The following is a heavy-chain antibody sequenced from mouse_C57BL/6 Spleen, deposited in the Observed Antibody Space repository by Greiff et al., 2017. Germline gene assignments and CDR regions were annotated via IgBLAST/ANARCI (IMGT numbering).Heavy chain of an antibody. Sequence: VQLQQSGPVLVKPGASVKMSCKASGYTFTDYYMNWVKQSHGKSLELIGVINPYNGGTSYNQKFKGKATLTVDKSSSTAYMELNSLTSEDSAVYYCARSDYDGSFYYFDYWGQGTTLTVSS. CDR3: ARSDYDGSFYYFDY. D-gene: IGHD2-3*01. V-gene: IGHV1-19*01. J-gene: IGHJ2*01. CDR2: INPYNGGT. CDR1: GYTFTDYY.